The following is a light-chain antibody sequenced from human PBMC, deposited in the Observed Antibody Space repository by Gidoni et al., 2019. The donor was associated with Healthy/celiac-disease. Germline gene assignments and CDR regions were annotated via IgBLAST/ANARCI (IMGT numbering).Light chain of an antibody. CDR1: SSDVGSYNL. CDR3: CSYAGSSTYV. V-gene: IGLV2-23*01. J-gene: IGLJ1*01. Sequence: QSALTQPAPVSGSPGPSITISCTGTSSDVGSYNLVSWYQQHPGKAPKLMIYEGSKRPSRVSNRFSGSKSGNTASLTISGLQAEDEADYYCCSYAGSSTYVFGTGTKVTVL. CDR2: EGS.